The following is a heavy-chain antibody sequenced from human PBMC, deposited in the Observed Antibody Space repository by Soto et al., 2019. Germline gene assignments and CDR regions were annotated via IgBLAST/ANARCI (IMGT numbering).Heavy chain of an antibody. Sequence: QVQLVESGGGLVKPGGSLRLSCAASGFTFSDSFMTWIRQAPGKGLEWVSYISTSGSTIHYADSVKGRFTISRDNAKNSLYLQMNSLRAEDTALYYWAREGDSGYAFDSWGQGTLVTVSS. D-gene: IGHD5-12*01. J-gene: IGHJ4*02. CDR1: GFTFSDSF. V-gene: IGHV3-11*01. CDR2: ISTSGSTI. CDR3: AREGDSGYAFDS.